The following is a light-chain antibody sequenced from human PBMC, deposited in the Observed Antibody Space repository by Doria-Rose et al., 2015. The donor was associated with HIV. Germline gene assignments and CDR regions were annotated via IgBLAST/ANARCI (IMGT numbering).Light chain of an antibody. CDR2: AAS. CDR3: QKTYSSPKWT. Sequence: STCLQWFQKEPGKAPKLLIYAASRLQSGVPSRFSGSGSGTDFTLTISGLQTGDFATYYCQKTYSSPKWTFGPGNKVEMK. V-gene: IGKV1-39*01. J-gene: IGKJ1*01. CDR1: STC.